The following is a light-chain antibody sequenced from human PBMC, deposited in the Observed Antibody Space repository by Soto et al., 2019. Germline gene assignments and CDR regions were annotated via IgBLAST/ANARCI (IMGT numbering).Light chain of an antibody. CDR1: QSISSW. CDR3: EDYSSSSGLT. J-gene: IGKJ4*01. CDR2: QAS. V-gene: IGKV1-5*03. Sequence: DIQMTQSPSTLSASVGDRVTITCRASQSISSWLAWYQQKPVKAPKLLIFQASSLKSGVPSRFSGSGSATEYTLTISSLQPDDFATYYCEDYSSSSGLTFGGGTKVDIK.